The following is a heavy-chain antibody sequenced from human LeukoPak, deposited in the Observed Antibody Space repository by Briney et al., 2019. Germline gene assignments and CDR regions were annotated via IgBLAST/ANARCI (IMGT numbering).Heavy chain of an antibody. CDR3: ARLERGDYVGYFDY. CDR2: IYYSGST. Sequence: SETLSLTCTVSGGSISSYYWSWIRQPPGKGLEWIGYIYYSGSTNYNPSLKSRVTISVDTSKNQFSLKLSSVTAADTAVYYCARLERGDYVGYFDYWGRGTLVTVSS. J-gene: IGHJ4*02. V-gene: IGHV4-59*08. CDR1: GGSISSYY. D-gene: IGHD4-17*01.